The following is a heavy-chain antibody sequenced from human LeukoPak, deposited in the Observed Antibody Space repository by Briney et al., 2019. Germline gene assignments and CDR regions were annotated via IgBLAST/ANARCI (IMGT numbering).Heavy chain of an antibody. V-gene: IGHV1-69*01. CDR1: GGTFSSYA. CDR2: IIPIFGTA. Sequence: SVKVSCKASGGTFSSYAISWVRQAPGQGLEWMGGIIPIFGTANYAQKFQGRVTITADESTSTAYMELSSLRSEDTAVYYCARDGRWNVDPLDYWGQGTLVTVSS. D-gene: IGHD1-1*01. CDR3: ARDGRWNVDPLDY. J-gene: IGHJ4*02.